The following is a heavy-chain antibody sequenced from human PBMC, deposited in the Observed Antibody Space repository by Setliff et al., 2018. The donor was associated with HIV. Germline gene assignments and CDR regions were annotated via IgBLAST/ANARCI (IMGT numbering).Heavy chain of an antibody. CDR3: AKDRAEGVPDAFDI. CDR2: ISGSGGST. J-gene: IGHJ3*02. D-gene: IGHD2-2*01. Sequence: GGSLRLSCAASGFTFLYAMSWVRQAPGKGLEWVSAISGSGGSTYYADSVKGRFTISRDSSKNTLYLQMNSLRAEDTAVYYCAKDRAEGVPDAFDIWGQGTMVTVSS. V-gene: IGHV3-23*01. CDR1: GFTFLYA.